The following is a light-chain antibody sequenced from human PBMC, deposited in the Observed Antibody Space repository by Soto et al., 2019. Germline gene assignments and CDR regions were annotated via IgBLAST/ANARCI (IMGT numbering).Light chain of an antibody. J-gene: IGKJ1*01. CDR2: KAS. V-gene: IGKV1-5*03. CDR3: QQYNSYSGT. Sequence: DIQMTQSPSTLSASVGDTVTVTCRASQSITNWLAWYQQKPGQAPKLLIYKASNLESGVPSRFSGSGSGTEFTLTISSLQPDDFATYHCQQYNSYSGTFCQGPKVEIK. CDR1: QSITNW.